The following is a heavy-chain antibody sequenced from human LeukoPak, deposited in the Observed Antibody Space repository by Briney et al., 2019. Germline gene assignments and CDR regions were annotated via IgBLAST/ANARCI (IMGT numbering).Heavy chain of an antibody. J-gene: IGHJ4*02. CDR2: INSDGSST. Sequence: GGSLRLSCAASGFTFSSYWMHWVRQAPGKGMVWVSRINSDGSSTSYADSVKGRFTVSRDNAKNTLYLQMNSLRAEDTAVYYCARATGSYYSLGYWGQGTLVTVSS. CDR1: GFTFSSYW. D-gene: IGHD1-26*01. V-gene: IGHV3-74*01. CDR3: ARATGSYYSLGY.